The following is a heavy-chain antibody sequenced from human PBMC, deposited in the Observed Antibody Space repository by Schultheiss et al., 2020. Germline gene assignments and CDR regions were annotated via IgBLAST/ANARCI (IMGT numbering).Heavy chain of an antibody. D-gene: IGHD2-8*02. J-gene: IGHJ6*02. CDR1: GFTFSSYW. V-gene: IGHV3-74*01. Sequence: GSLKISCAASGFTFSSYWMHWVRQAPGKGLVWVSRINSDGSSTSYADSVKGRFTISRDNAKNTLYLQMNSLRAEDTAVYYCARVVVYANYGMDVWGQGTTVTVSS. CDR2: INSDGSST. CDR3: ARVVVYANYGMDV.